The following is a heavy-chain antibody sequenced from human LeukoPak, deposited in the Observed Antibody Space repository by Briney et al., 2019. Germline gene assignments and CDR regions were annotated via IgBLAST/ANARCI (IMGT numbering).Heavy chain of an antibody. Sequence: PGGSLRLSCAASGFTFSSYGMHWVRQAPGKGLEWVAFIRYDGSNKYYADSVKGRFTISRDNSKNTLYLQMNSPRAEDTAVYYCAKGGNYDFWSGPDYWSQGTLVTVSS. CDR2: IRYDGSNK. V-gene: IGHV3-30*02. CDR3: AKGGNYDFWSGPDY. J-gene: IGHJ4*02. D-gene: IGHD3-3*01. CDR1: GFTFSSYG.